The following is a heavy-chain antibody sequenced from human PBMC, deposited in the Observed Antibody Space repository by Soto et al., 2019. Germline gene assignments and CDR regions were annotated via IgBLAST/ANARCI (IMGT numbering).Heavy chain of an antibody. V-gene: IGHV4-30-4*01. Sequence: QVQLQESGPGLVKPSQTLSLTCTVSGGSISSGDYYWSWIRQPPGKGLEWIGYIYYSGSTYYNPSLNSRVTISVDTCKIPFSMKLSSVTAADAAVYYCARDASINYYDSSGYDDYWGQGTLVTVSS. CDR2: IYYSGST. CDR1: GGSISSGDYY. CDR3: ARDASINYYDSSGYDDY. D-gene: IGHD3-22*01. J-gene: IGHJ4*02.